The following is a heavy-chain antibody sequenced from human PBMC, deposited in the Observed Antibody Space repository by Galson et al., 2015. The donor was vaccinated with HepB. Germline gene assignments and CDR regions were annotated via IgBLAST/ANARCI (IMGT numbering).Heavy chain of an antibody. CDR1: GFTFSSYA. CDR2: ISGSGGST. J-gene: IGHJ3*02. CDR3: AKDYEAFDAFDI. V-gene: IGHV3-23*01. D-gene: IGHD3-16*01. Sequence: SLRLSCAASGFTFSSYAMSWVRQAPGKGLEWVSAISGSGGSTYYADSVKGRFTISRDNSKNTLYLQMNSLRAEDTAVYYCAKDYEAFDAFDIWGQGTMVTVSS.